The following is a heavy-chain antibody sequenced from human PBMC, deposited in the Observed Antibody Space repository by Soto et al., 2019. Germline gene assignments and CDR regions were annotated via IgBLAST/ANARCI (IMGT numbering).Heavy chain of an antibody. Sequence: QVQLQESGPGLVKPSETMSLTCTVSGGSVSSYYWSWIRQPPGKGLEWIGYIYYSGSTNYNPSLKSRVTISIDTSENQFSLKLSSVTAADTAAYYCAGSKGTDYYDSSGFYYHYWGQGTLVTVSS. CDR2: IYYSGST. D-gene: IGHD3-22*01. CDR3: AGSKGTDYYDSSGFYYHY. V-gene: IGHV4-59*02. J-gene: IGHJ4*02. CDR1: GGSVSSYY.